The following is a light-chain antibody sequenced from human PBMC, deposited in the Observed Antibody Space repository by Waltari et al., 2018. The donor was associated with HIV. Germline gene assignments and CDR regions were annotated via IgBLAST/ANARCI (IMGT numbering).Light chain of an antibody. J-gene: IGLJ1*01. CDR1: TSDIGNYNY. Sequence: QSALTQPASVSGSPGQSITISCTGTTSDIGNYNYVSWYQPHPGRAPKLIIYEVSNRPSGVSNRFSGSKSGNTASLTVSGLHAEDEGDYYCSSYSSSTSPYVFGTGTKVTVV. CDR2: EVS. CDR3: SSYSSSTSPYV. V-gene: IGLV2-14*01.